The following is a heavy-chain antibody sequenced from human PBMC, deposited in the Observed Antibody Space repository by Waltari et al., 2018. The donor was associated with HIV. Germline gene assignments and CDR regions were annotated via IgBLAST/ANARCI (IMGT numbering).Heavy chain of an antibody. J-gene: IGHJ6*02. V-gene: IGHV3-21*01. CDR2: ISSSSSYI. CDR3: ARKQIPGNEPAGGYYYGMDV. D-gene: IGHD3-10*01. CDR1: GFTFSSYS. Sequence: EVQLVESGGGLVKPGGSLRLSCAASGFTFSSYSMNWVRQAPGKGLGWVSSISSSSSYIYYEDSWKGRFTISRDNAKNALYLQMNSLRAEDTAVYYCARKQIPGNEPAGGYYYGMDVWGQGTTVTVSS.